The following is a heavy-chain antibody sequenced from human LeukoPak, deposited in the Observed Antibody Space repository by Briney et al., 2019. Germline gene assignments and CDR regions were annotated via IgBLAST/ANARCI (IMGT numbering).Heavy chain of an antibody. Sequence: GGSLRLSCAASGFTFSSYSMNWVRQAPGKGLEWVSSIGSTSNYIYYSDSVKGRFIISRDNANNSLFLQMNSLRVEDTALYYCVRDAASPDYWGQGTLVTVSS. J-gene: IGHJ4*02. CDR3: VRDAASPDY. V-gene: IGHV3-21*01. CDR2: IGSTSNYI. CDR1: GFTFSSYS. D-gene: IGHD6-25*01.